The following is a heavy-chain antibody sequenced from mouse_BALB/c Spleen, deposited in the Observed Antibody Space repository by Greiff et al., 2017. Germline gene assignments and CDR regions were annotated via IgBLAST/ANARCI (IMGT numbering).Heavy chain of an antibody. CDR1: GFSLTSYD. CDR3: VREDRYDGAMDY. J-gene: IGHJ4*01. V-gene: IGHV2-9-2*01. D-gene: IGHD2-14*01. CDR2: IWTGGGT. Sequence: VQVVESGPGLVAPSQSLSITCTVSGFSLTSYDISWIRQPPGKGLEWLGVIWTGGGTNYNSAFMSRLSISKDNSKSQVFLKMNSLQTDDTAIYYCVREDRYDGAMDYWGQGTSVTVSS.